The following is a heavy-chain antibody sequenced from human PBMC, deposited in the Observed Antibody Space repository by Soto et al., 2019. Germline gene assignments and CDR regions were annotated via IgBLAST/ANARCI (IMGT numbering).Heavy chain of an antibody. CDR2: NGASGVTT. CDR1: GFTFSSYA. J-gene: IGHJ4*02. V-gene: IGHV3-23*01. Sequence: EVQLLESGGGLVQPGGSLRLSCAAYGFTFSSYAMSWVRQAPGSGLEWVSTNGASGVTTYYAGSVKGWFTISRDISKNMLYLQMDSLGAEDTAVYYCARGGGSSSARYWGQGTLVTVSS. CDR3: ARGGGSSSARY. D-gene: IGHD6-6*01.